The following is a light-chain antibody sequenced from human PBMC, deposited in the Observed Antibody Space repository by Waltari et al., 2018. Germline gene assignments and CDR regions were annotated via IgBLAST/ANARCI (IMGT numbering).Light chain of an antibody. J-gene: IGKJ4*01. CDR2: GAS. CDR1: QSISSN. V-gene: IGKV3-15*01. Sequence: EIVLTQPPATLSVSPGERAPLSCRASQSISSNLAWYQQKPGQAPRLLIYGASTRATGIPARFSGSGSGTEFTLTISSLQSEDFAVYYCQQYNNWPPLTFGGGTKVEIK. CDR3: QQYNNWPPLT.